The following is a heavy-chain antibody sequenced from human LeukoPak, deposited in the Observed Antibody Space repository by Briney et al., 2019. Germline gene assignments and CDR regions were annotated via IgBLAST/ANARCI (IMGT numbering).Heavy chain of an antibody. D-gene: IGHD2/OR15-2a*01. CDR3: ARGKVQYYI. CDR1: GGSISSYY. Sequence: PSETLSLTCTVSGGSISSYYWSWLRQPPGKGLEWIGYIYYSGSTNYNPSLKSRVTISVDTSKNQFSLKLSSVTAADTAVYYCARGKVQYYIWGQGTLVTVSS. V-gene: IGHV4-59*01. J-gene: IGHJ4*02. CDR2: IYYSGST.